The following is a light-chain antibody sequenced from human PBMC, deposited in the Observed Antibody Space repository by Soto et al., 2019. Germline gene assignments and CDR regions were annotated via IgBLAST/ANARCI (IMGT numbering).Light chain of an antibody. CDR3: QQLSRYPLT. V-gene: IGKV1-9*01. J-gene: IGKJ4*01. CDR1: QAPSNY. CDR2: SAS. Sequence: DIPLTQSISVLSVSWLDTVIITCRASQAPSNYLAWYQQKPGKAPDLLIYSASTLQSGVPSRFSGSGSETEFSLTIRALQPEDFATYYCQQLSRYPLTFGGGTKVDTK.